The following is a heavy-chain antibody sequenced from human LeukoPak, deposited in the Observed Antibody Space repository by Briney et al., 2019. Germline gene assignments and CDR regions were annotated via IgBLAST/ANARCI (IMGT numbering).Heavy chain of an antibody. J-gene: IGHJ5*02. CDR1: GYTFTSYG. D-gene: IGHD4-17*01. CDR2: ISAYNGNT. CDR3: ARDQGLGAALTGDYFGNWFDP. Sequence: ASVKVSCKASGYTFTSYGISWVRQAPGQGLEWMGRISAYNGNTNYAQKLQGRVTMTTDTSTSTAYMELRSLRSDDTAVYYCARDQGLGAALTGDYFGNWFDPWGQGTLVTVSS. V-gene: IGHV1-18*01.